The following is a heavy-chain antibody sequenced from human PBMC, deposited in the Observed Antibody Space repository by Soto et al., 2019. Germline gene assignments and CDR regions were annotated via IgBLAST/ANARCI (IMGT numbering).Heavy chain of an antibody. CDR1: GYSISSGYY. Sequence: SETLSLTCTVSGYSISSGYYWGWIRQPPGKGLEWIGSIYHSGSTYYNPSLKSRVTISVDTSKNQFSLKLSSVTAADTVVYYCARDLYYDFWSGHDYWGQGTLVTVSS. J-gene: IGHJ4*02. V-gene: IGHV4-38-2*02. D-gene: IGHD3-3*01. CDR2: IYHSGST. CDR3: ARDLYYDFWSGHDY.